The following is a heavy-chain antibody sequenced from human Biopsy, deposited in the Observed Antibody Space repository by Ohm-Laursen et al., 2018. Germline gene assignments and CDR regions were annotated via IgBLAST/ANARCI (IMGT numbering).Heavy chain of an antibody. CDR1: GYTFTTYD. Sequence: ASVKVSCKASGYTFTTYDITWVRQATGQGPEWMGWMNPISGNTVYAHKFRGRVTMTSDSSISTAYLEVSSLTFEDTAVYYCARAVRYRLLSDPWGQGTLVTVSS. V-gene: IGHV1-8*01. J-gene: IGHJ5*02. CDR2: MNPISGNT. D-gene: IGHD2/OR15-2a*01. CDR3: ARAVRYRLLSDP.